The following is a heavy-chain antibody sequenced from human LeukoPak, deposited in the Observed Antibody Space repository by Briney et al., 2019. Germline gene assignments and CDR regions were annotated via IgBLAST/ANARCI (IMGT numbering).Heavy chain of an antibody. CDR1: GGTFSSYA. J-gene: IGHJ6*03. Sequence: GASVTVSCKASGGTFSSYAISWVRQAPGQGLEWMAGIIPIFGTANYAQKFQGRVTITTDESTSTAYMELSSLRSEDTAVYYCASNSGYEAGHYYYYMDVWGKGTTVTVSS. CDR3: ASNSGYEAGHYYYYMDV. V-gene: IGHV1-69*05. CDR2: IIPIFGTA. D-gene: IGHD5-12*01.